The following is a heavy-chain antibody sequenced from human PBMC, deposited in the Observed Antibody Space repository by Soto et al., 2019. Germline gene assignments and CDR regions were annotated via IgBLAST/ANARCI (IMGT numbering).Heavy chain of an antibody. CDR3: ARDLYSSSWLLGGYYYYGMDV. CDR1: GGTFSSYT. V-gene: IGHV1-69*04. Sequence: GASVKVSCKASGGTFSSYTISWVRQAPGQGLEWMGRIIPILGIANYAQKFQGRVTITADKSTSTAYMELSSLRSEDTAVYYCARDLYSSSWLLGGYYYYGMDVWGQGTTVTVSS. CDR2: IIPILGIA. J-gene: IGHJ6*02. D-gene: IGHD6-13*01.